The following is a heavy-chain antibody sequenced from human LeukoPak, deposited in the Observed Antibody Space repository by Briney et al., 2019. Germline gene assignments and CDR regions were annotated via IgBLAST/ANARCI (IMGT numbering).Heavy chain of an antibody. D-gene: IGHD1-26*01. CDR2: IYYSGST. Sequence: SETLSLTCAVYGGSFSGYYWSWIRQPPGKGLEWIGYIYYSGSTYYNPSLKSRVTISVDTSKNQFSLKLSSVTAADTAVYYCARVSGSYYYWGQGTLVTVSS. CDR3: ARVSGSYYY. CDR1: GGSFSGYY. V-gene: IGHV4-30-4*08. J-gene: IGHJ4*02.